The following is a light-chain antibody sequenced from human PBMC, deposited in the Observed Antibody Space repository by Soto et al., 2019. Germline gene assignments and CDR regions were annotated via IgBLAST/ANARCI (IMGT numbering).Light chain of an antibody. J-gene: IGLJ1*01. Sequence: QSALTQPASVSGSPGQAITISCTGTSSDVGNYDLVSWYQPLPGKAPRLMIYEDNKRAPGVSNRFSGSKSVNTASLTIAGLHTEDEADYFCCSYAGSTTCVFGTGTKLTVL. CDR1: SSDVGNYDL. V-gene: IGLV2-23*01. CDR2: EDN. CDR3: CSYAGSTTCV.